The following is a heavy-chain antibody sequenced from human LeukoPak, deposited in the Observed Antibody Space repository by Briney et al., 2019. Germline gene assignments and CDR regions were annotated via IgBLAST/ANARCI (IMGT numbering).Heavy chain of an antibody. Sequence: PGGSLRLSCAASGFTFSNAWMSWVRQAPGKGLEWVGRIKSKTDGGTTDYAAPVKGRFTISRDDSKNTLYLQMNSLKTEDTAVYYCTTVRGVYYGSGSYYYFDYWGQGTLVTVSS. CDR1: GFTFSNAW. CDR2: IKSKTDGGTT. V-gene: IGHV3-15*01. CDR3: TTVRGVYYGSGSYYYFDY. D-gene: IGHD3-10*01. J-gene: IGHJ4*02.